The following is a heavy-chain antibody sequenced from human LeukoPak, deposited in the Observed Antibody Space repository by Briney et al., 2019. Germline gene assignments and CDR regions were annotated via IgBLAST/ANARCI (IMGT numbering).Heavy chain of an antibody. CDR1: GFTFSNFW. CDR2: IKQDGSEQ. Sequence: GGSLRLSCAAYGFTFSNFWMNWVRQAPGKGLEWVANIKQDGSEQYYVDSVKGRFTISRDNAKNSLYLQMNSLRAEDTAVYYCASDPHHASRMDVWGQGTTVTVSS. D-gene: IGHD1-14*01. V-gene: IGHV3-7*01. J-gene: IGHJ6*02. CDR3: ASDPHHASRMDV.